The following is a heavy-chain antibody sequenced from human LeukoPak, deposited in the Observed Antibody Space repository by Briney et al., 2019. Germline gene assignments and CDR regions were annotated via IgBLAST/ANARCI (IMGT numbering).Heavy chain of an antibody. D-gene: IGHD5-18*01. J-gene: IGHJ4*02. CDR3: ARGPRGYSYPPDY. Sequence: GGSLRLSCAASGFTFSSYGMHWVRQAPGKGLEWVTFIRYDGSNKYYADSVKGRFTISRDNSKNTLYLQMNSLRAEDTAVYYCARGPRGYSYPPDYWGQGTLVTVSS. CDR1: GFTFSSYG. V-gene: IGHV3-30*02. CDR2: IRYDGSNK.